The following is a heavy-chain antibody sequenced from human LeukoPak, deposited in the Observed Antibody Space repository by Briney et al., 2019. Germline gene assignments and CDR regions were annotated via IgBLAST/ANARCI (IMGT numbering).Heavy chain of an antibody. V-gene: IGHV1-18*04. CDR2: ISAYNGNT. Sequence: GASVKVSCKASGATFSSHAVSWVRQAPGQGLEWMGWISAYNGNTNYAQKLQGRVTMTTDTSTSTAYMELRSLRSDDTAVYYCARGRGSYYGDYWGQGTLVTVSS. CDR3: ARGRGSYYGDY. J-gene: IGHJ4*02. D-gene: IGHD1-26*01. CDR1: GATFSSHA.